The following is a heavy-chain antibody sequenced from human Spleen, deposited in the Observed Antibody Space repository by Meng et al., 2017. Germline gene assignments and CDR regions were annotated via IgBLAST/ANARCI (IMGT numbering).Heavy chain of an antibody. CDR1: GGSISSGSYY. J-gene: IGHJ3*02. D-gene: IGHD3-22*01. CDR3: ARGDSGYYTPLGI. Sequence: SETLSLTCSVSGGSISSGSYYWSWIRQPAGKGLEWIGRIYTSGSTNYNPSLKSRVTISVDTSKNQFSLKLSSVTAADTAVYYCARGDSGYYTPLGIWGQGTMVTVSS. V-gene: IGHV4-61*02. CDR2: IYTSGST.